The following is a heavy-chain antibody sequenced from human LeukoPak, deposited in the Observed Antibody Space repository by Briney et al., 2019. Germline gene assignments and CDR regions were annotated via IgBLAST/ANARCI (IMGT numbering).Heavy chain of an antibody. V-gene: IGHV4-34*01. CDR2: INHRRST. Sequence: SETLSLTCAVYGGSFSGYYWTWIRQPPGKGLEWIGEINHRRSTKYSPSLKSRVTISVDTSKNQFSLRLSSVTAADTDVYYCARRVGRWFGERAYYYNYMDVWGKGTTVTISS. CDR3: ARRVGRWFGERAYYYNYMDV. D-gene: IGHD3-10*01. CDR1: GGSFSGYY. J-gene: IGHJ6*03.